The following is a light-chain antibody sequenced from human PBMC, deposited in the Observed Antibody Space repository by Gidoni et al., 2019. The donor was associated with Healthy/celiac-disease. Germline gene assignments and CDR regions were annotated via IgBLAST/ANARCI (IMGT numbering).Light chain of an antibody. J-gene: IGKJ5*01. CDR1: QGISNY. CDR2: AAS. Sequence: DIQMTQSPSSLSASVGDRVTITCRASQGISNYLAWYQQKPGKVPKLLIYAASTLQSGVPSRFSGSGSGTDFTLTISSLQPEDVATYYCQKYNSAPQTFXXXTRLEIK. V-gene: IGKV1-27*01. CDR3: QKYNSAPQT.